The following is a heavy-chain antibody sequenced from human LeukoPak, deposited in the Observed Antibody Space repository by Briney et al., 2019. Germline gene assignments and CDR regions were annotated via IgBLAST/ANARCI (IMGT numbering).Heavy chain of an antibody. V-gene: IGHV3-30*18. CDR1: GFTFSSYG. Sequence: PGGSLRLSCAASGFTFSSYGMHWVRQAPGKGLEWVAVISYDGSNKYYADSVKGRFTISRDNSKNTLYLQMNSLRAEDTAVYCCAKDRVRGGLNWFDPWGQGTLVTVSS. CDR3: AKDRVRGGLNWFDP. D-gene: IGHD3-10*01. J-gene: IGHJ5*02. CDR2: ISYDGSNK.